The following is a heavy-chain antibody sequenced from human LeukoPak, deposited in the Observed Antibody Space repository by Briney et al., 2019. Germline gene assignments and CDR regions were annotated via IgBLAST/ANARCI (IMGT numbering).Heavy chain of an antibody. CDR1: GYSFTSYW. D-gene: IGHD3-9*01. J-gene: IGHJ4*02. CDR3: ARQSDYNILTGYSSGYYFDY. CDR2: IYPGDSDT. Sequence: GESLKIYCEASGYSFTSYWIGWVRQMPGKGLEWMGIIYPGDSDTRYSPSFQGQVTISGDKSSRTAYLQWSSLKASDTAIYYCARQSDYNILTGYSSGYYFDYWGQGNLVTVSS. V-gene: IGHV5-51*01.